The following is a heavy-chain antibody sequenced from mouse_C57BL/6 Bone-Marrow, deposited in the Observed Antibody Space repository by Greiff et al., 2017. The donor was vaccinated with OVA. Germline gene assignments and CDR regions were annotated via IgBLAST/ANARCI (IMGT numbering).Heavy chain of an antibody. D-gene: IGHD1-1*01. Sequence: VQLQESGPGLVQPSQSLSITCTVSGFSLTSYGVHWVRQSPGKGLEWLGVIWSGGSTDYNAAFISRLSISKDNSKSQVFFKMNSLQADDTAIYYCASPIYYYGSSYYAMDYWGQGTSVTVSS. V-gene: IGHV2-2*01. J-gene: IGHJ4*01. CDR1: GFSLTSYG. CDR3: ASPIYYYGSSYYAMDY. CDR2: IWSGGST.